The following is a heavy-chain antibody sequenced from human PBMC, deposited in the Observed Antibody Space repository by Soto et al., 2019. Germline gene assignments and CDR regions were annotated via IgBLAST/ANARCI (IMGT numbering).Heavy chain of an antibody. J-gene: IGHJ2*01. CDR2: IWSDGSNK. CDR3: VRASGPFDL. CDR1: GFPFSVYG. V-gene: IGHV3-33*01. Sequence: QMQLVESGGGVVQPGRSLRLSCGASGFPFSVYGIHWVRQAPGKGLEWVAVIWSDGSNKYYGDSVKGRFTISRDNSKNTLYLQMNSLRAEGTAMYYCVRASGPFDLWGRGTLVTVSS.